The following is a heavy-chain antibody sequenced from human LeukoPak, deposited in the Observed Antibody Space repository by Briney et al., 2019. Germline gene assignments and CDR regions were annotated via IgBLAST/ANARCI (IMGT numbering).Heavy chain of an antibody. CDR2: ISAYNGNT. CDR3: AGDGDYGSGSYQNWFDP. J-gene: IGHJ5*02. D-gene: IGHD3-10*01. CDR1: GYTFTSYG. Sequence: ASVKVSCKASGYTFTSYGISWVRQAPGQGLEWMGWISAYNGNTNYAQKLQGRVTMTTDTSTSTAYMELGSLRSDDTAVYYCAGDGDYGSGSYQNWFDPWGQGTLVTVSS. V-gene: IGHV1-18*01.